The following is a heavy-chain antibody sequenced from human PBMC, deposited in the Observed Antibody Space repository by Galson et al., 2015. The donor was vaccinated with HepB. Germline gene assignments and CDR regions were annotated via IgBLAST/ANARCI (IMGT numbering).Heavy chain of an antibody. CDR3: ARWGREVPNAFDI. V-gene: IGHV4-34*01. J-gene: IGHJ3*02. CDR1: GESLSYYY. CDR2: INQIGHT. Sequence: ETLSLTCAVYGESLSYYYWSWIRQPPGKGLEWIGEINQIGHTNHNAPLKSRVTISVDTSKNQFSLKLSSVTAADTAIYYCARWGREVPNAFDIWGQGTMVTVSS. D-gene: IGHD2-2*01.